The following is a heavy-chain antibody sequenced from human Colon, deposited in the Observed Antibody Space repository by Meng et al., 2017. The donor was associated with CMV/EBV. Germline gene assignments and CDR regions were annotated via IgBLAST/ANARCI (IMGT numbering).Heavy chain of an antibody. J-gene: IGHJ4*02. CDR2: IDPTNGGT. Sequence: SGYTFTGYYIRWVRQAPGQGLEWMGRIDPTNGGTSYAQAFQGRVTMTRDTSISTAYMELRRLRSDDTAMYYCARSYYYDRNGYFYYWGQGTLVTVSS. CDR1: GYTFTGYY. V-gene: IGHV1-2*06. D-gene: IGHD3-22*01. CDR3: ARSYYYDRNGYFYY.